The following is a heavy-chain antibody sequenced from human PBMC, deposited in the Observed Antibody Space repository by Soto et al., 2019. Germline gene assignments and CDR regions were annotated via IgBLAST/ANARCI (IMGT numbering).Heavy chain of an antibody. J-gene: IGHJ6*02. CDR1: GGSFSGYY. V-gene: IGHV4-34*01. CDR2: INHSGST. Sequence: SETLSLTCAVYGGSFSGYYWSWIRQPPGKGLEWIGEINHSGSTNYNPSLKSQVTISVDTSKNQFSLKLRSVTAADTAVYYCASIGWSGYYYYYYGMDVWGQGTTVTVSS. D-gene: IGHD3-3*01. CDR3: ASIGWSGYYYYYYGMDV.